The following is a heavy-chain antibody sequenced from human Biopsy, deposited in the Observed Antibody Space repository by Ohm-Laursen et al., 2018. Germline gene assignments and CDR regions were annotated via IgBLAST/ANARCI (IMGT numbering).Heavy chain of an antibody. D-gene: IGHD2/OR15-2a*01. CDR3: ALTSIDY. J-gene: IGHJ4*02. CDR1: GCTFTTYY. Sequence: ASVKASCKASGCTFTTYYIHWVRQAPGQGLEWMGIIKPGGNSTAYTQNFQCRVTMTWDTSTTTVYMELSSLRSEDTAVYYCALTSIDYWGQGTLVTVPS. V-gene: IGHV1-46*01. CDR2: IKPGGNST.